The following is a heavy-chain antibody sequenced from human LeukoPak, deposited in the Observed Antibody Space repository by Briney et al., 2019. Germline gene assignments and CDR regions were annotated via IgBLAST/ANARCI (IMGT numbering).Heavy chain of an antibody. V-gene: IGHV3-23*01. CDR3: AKTYGSGSYFAFDY. CDR1: GFTFSSDA. J-gene: IGHJ4*02. CDR2: ISGRGDYT. D-gene: IGHD3-10*01. Sequence: PGGSLRLSCAASGFTFSSDAMNWVRQAPGEGLEWVSTISGRGDYTYYADPVKGRFTISRDNSKNTLYLQMNTLRAEDTAVYYCAKTYGSGSYFAFDYWGQGTLVTVSS.